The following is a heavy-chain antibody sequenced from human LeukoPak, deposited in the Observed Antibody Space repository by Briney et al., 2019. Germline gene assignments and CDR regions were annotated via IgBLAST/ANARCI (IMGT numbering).Heavy chain of an antibody. Sequence: GGSLRLSCAASGLTFSNYWMSWVRQAPGKGLEWVANIKQDGGQKFYVDSVKGRFTISRDNAKNSLYLQMNSLRAEDTAVYYCARDGDYNWNYRSGFDYWGQGTLVTVSS. CDR1: GLTFSNYW. D-gene: IGHD1-7*01. V-gene: IGHV3-7*01. CDR3: ARDGDYNWNYRSGFDY. J-gene: IGHJ4*02. CDR2: IKQDGGQK.